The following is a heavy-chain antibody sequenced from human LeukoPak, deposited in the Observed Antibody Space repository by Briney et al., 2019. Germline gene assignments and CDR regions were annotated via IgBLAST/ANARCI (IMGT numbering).Heavy chain of an antibody. V-gene: IGHV3-9*01. CDR3: AKDLEDWNSGGFDF. CDR1: GFPFNYFT. J-gene: IGHJ4*02. D-gene: IGHD1/OR15-1a*01. CDR2: VAWNSATI. Sequence: QSGGPLRLCCAASGFPFNYFTGPVGQQAPGRLQGWVSVVAWNSATIDCADSVKGRFTISRDNAENSLYLQMNSLRTEDTAFYYCAKDLEDWNSGGFDFWGQGTLVTVSA.